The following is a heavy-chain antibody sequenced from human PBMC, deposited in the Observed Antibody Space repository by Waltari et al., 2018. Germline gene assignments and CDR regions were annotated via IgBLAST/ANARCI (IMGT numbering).Heavy chain of an antibody. Sequence: QVQLQESGPGLVKPSETLSLTCAVSGYSISSVYYWGWIRQPPGKGLEWIGSIYHSGSTYYTPSLKSRVTISVDTSKNQFSLKLSSVTAADTAVYYCARVGNGSSGYARHWGQGTLVTVSS. CDR3: ARVGNGSSGYARH. D-gene: IGHD3-22*01. CDR1: GYSISSVYY. CDR2: IYHSGST. V-gene: IGHV4-38-2*01. J-gene: IGHJ4*02.